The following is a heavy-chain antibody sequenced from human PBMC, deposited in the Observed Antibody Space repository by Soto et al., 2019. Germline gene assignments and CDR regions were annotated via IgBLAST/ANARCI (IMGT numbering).Heavy chain of an antibody. D-gene: IGHD1-20*01. CDR2: IIPIFGTA. V-gene: IGHV1-69*13. CDR1: GGTFSSYA. Sequence: GASVKVSCKASGGTFSSYAISWVRQAPGQGLEWMGGIIPIFGTANYAQKFQGRVTITADESTSTAYMELSSLRSEDTAVYYCATRTGITGTTSGYYGMDVWGQGTTVTVSS. CDR3: ATRTGITGTTSGYYGMDV. J-gene: IGHJ6*02.